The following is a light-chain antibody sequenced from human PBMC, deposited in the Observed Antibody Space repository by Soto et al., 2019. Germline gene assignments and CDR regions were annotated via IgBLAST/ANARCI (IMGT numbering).Light chain of an antibody. Sequence: IVMTQSPATLSVSPGERATLSCRASQSVGSNLAWYQQKFGQAPRLLIYDASTRATGIPARFSGSGSGTEFTLTINSLQSEDFAVYYCQQYDNWPPWTFGQGTKVEI. J-gene: IGKJ1*01. CDR3: QQYDNWPPWT. CDR1: QSVGSN. CDR2: DAS. V-gene: IGKV3-15*01.